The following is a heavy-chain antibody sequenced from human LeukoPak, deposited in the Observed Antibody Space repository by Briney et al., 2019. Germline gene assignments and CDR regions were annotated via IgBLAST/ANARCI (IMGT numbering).Heavy chain of an antibody. V-gene: IGHV4-4*07. CDR2: IYTSGST. CDR3: ARGVVAATKHNWFDP. Sequence: PSETLSLTCTVSGGSISSYYWSWVRQPPGKGLEWIGRIYTSGSTNYNPSLKSRVTMSVDTSKNQFSLKLSSVTAADTAVYYCARGVVAATKHNWFDPWGQGTLVTVSS. CDR1: GGSISSYY. D-gene: IGHD2-15*01. J-gene: IGHJ5*02.